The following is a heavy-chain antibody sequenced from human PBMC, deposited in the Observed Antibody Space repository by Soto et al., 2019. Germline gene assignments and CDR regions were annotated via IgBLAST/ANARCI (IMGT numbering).Heavy chain of an antibody. Sequence: SSETLSLTCTVSGGSISSYYWSWIRQPPGKGLEWIGYIYYSGSTNYNPSLKSRVTISVDTSKNQFSLKLSSVTAADTAVYYCARDRVVGAWGYYYYGMDVWGQGTTVTVSS. V-gene: IGHV4-59*01. CDR2: IYYSGST. CDR1: GGSISSYY. CDR3: ARDRVVGAWGYYYYGMDV. J-gene: IGHJ6*02. D-gene: IGHD1-26*01.